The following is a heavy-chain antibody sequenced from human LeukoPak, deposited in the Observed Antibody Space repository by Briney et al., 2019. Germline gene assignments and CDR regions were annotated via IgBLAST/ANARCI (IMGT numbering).Heavy chain of an antibody. CDR3: ARENFYDSSGYDAFDI. CDR2: ISSSSAYI. V-gene: IGHV3-21*01. CDR1: GFTFIAYS. J-gene: IGHJ3*02. D-gene: IGHD3-22*01. Sequence: GGSLRLSCAASGFTFIAYSMNWARQSPGKGLEWVPSISSSSAYIYYADSVEGRFTVSRDNAKNSLCLQMNSLRAEDTAVYYCARENFYDSSGYDAFDIWGQGTMVTVSS.